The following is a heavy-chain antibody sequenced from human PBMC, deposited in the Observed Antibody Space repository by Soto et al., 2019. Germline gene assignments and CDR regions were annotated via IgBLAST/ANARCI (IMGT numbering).Heavy chain of an antibody. J-gene: IGHJ4*02. CDR2: INAGNGNT. Sequence: QVQLVQSGAEEKKPGASVKVSCKASGYTFTSYAMHWVRQAPGQRLEWMGWINAGNGNTKYSQKFQGRVTITRDTSVSTAYMELSSLRSEDTVVYYCAGSIVVVIALDYWGQGTLVTVSS. CDR3: AGSIVVVIALDY. V-gene: IGHV1-3*05. D-gene: IGHD2-21*01. CDR1: GYTFTSYA.